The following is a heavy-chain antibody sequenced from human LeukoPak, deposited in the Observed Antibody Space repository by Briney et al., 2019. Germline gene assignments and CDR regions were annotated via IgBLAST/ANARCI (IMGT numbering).Heavy chain of an antibody. Sequence: GGSLRLSCGASGITFSNFAMTWVRQTPGKGLQWVSVISGSGRTTEYADSVKGRFTISRDNSKNTLSLQMNSLRVEDTAIYYCAKNVVVKRYIDYWGQGTLVTVSS. V-gene: IGHV3-23*01. J-gene: IGHJ4*02. D-gene: IGHD2-15*01. CDR3: AKNVVVKRYIDY. CDR1: GITFSNFA. CDR2: ISGSGRTT.